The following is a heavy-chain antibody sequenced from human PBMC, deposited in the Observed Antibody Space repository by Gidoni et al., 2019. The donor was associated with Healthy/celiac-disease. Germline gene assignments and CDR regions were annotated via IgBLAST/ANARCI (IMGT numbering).Heavy chain of an antibody. Sequence: EVQLLESGGGVVQPGGSLRLPFAASGFTSSSYAMGWVRQAPGKGLEWVSAISGSSGSTYYADSVKGRFTISRDNSKNTLYLQMNSLRAEDTAVYYCAPSRAMVSYYYYGMDVWGQGTTVTVSS. CDR1: GFTSSSYA. CDR3: APSRAMVSYYYYGMDV. CDR2: ISGSSGST. V-gene: IGHV3-23*01. J-gene: IGHJ6*02. D-gene: IGHD5-18*01.